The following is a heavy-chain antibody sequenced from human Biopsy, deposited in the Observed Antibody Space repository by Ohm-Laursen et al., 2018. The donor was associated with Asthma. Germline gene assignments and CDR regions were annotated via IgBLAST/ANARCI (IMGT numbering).Heavy chain of an antibody. CDR2: ISYDGSNK. J-gene: IGHJ3*02. Sequence: SLRLSCAATGFTFSSYGMHWVRQAPGKGLEWVAVISYDGSNKYYADSVKGRFTISRDNSKNTLYLQMNSLRAEDTAVYYYAKESGSNYAFDIWGQGTMVTVSS. D-gene: IGHD1-1*01. CDR1: GFTFSSYG. V-gene: IGHV3-30*18. CDR3: AKESGSNYAFDI.